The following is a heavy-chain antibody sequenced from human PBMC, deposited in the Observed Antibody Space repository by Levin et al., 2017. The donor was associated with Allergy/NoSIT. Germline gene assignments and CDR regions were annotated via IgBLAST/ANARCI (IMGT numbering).Heavy chain of an antibody. Sequence: GGSLRLSCAASGFTFSSYSMNWVRQAPGKGLEWVSSISSSSSYIYYADSVKGRFTISRDNAKNSLYLQMNSLRAEDTAVYYCARDGGGTVTTVNDGMDVWGQGTTVTVSS. J-gene: IGHJ6*02. CDR1: GFTFSSYS. D-gene: IGHD4-17*01. V-gene: IGHV3-21*01. CDR3: ARDGGGTVTTVNDGMDV. CDR2: ISSSSSYI.